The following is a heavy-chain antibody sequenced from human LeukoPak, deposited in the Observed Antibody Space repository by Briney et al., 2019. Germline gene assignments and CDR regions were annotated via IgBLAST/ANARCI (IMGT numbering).Heavy chain of an antibody. J-gene: IGHJ3*02. V-gene: IGHV7-4-1*01. CDR1: GYTFTSYA. Sequence: GASVTVSRKASGYTFTSYAMNWLRQAPGQGREWMGWINTNTGNPTYAQGFTGRVVFSLDTSVSTAYVQIGSLRDEDTAVYYCTRPAEEWAYDAFDIWGQRTMVTVSS. CDR2: INTNTGNP. CDR3: TRPAEEWAYDAFDI. D-gene: IGHD2-8*01.